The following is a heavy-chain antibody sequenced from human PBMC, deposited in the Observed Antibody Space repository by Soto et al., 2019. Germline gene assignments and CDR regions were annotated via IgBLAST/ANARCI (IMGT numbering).Heavy chain of an antibody. J-gene: IGHJ6*02. V-gene: IGHV3-23*01. Sequence: PGGSLRLSCAASGFTFSSYAMSWVRQAPGKGLEWVSAISGSGGSTYYADSVKGRFTISRDNAKNTLYLQMNSLRDEDTAVYYCAREPPYYDILTGYFSGMDVWGQGTTVTVSS. CDR1: GFTFSSYA. CDR2: ISGSGGST. D-gene: IGHD3-9*01. CDR3: AREPPYYDILTGYFSGMDV.